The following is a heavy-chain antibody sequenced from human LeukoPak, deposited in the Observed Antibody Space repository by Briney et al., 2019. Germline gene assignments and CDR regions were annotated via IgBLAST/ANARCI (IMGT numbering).Heavy chain of an antibody. CDR2: IIPILGIA. D-gene: IGHD3-9*01. J-gene: IGHJ6*02. Sequence: SVNVSCMASGGTFSSSTISWVRQAPGQGLEWMGRIIPILGIANYAQKFQGRVTITADKSTSTAYMELSSLRSEDTAVYYCASPIYDTYYYYGMDVWGQGTTVTVSS. CDR1: GGTFSSST. V-gene: IGHV1-69*02. CDR3: ASPIYDTYYYYGMDV.